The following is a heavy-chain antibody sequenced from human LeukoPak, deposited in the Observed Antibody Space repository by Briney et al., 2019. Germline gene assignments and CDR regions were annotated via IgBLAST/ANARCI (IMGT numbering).Heavy chain of an antibody. Sequence: PLETLSLTCAVSGGSISSSSYNWGWIRQPPGKGLEWIGSIYYSGNTYYNPSLKSRVTISVDTSKNQFSLKLSSVTAADTAVYYCARRWDFGDFQHWGQGTLVTVSS. D-gene: IGHD3-16*01. J-gene: IGHJ1*01. CDR1: GGSISSSSYN. V-gene: IGHV4-39*01. CDR2: IYYSGNT. CDR3: ARRWDFGDFQH.